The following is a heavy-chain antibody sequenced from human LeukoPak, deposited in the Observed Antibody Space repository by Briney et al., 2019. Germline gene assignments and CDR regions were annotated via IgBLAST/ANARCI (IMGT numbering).Heavy chain of an antibody. J-gene: IGHJ4*02. D-gene: IGHD3-22*01. Sequence: GASVKVSCKASGGTFSSYAIGWVRQAPGQGLEWMGGIIPIFGTANYAQKFQGRVTITADESTSTAYMELSSLRSEDTAVYYCARGLILYDSSGYSLWGQGTLVTVSS. CDR2: IIPIFGTA. CDR3: ARGLILYDSSGYSL. V-gene: IGHV1-69*01. CDR1: GGTFSSYA.